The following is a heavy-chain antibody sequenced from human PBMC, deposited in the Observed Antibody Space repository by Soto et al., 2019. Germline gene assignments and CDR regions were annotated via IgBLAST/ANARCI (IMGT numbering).Heavy chain of an antibody. J-gene: IGHJ4*02. CDR1: GYIFTNYP. Sequence: QVQFLQSGAEVKKPGASVKVSCKTSGYIFTNYPIHWVRQAPGRGLEWVAWINTANGTTRYSPRLQGRVSLRTDTSASTVYMELTSLRFDDTAVYYYASNAFDYWGQGTLVAVSP. V-gene: IGHV1-3*04. CDR3: ASNAFDY. CDR2: INTANGTT.